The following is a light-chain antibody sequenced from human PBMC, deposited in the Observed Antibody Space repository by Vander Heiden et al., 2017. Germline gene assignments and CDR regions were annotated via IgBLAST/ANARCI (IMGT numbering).Light chain of an antibody. CDR2: WAS. CDR3: QQCYSSPFT. CDR1: QSVLYSSNNKNY. V-gene: IGKV4-1*01. Sequence: DIVMTQSPDSLAVSLGERATINCKSSQSVLYSSNNKNYLAWYQQKPGQPPKLLIYWASTRAPGVPDRFSGSGSGTGSILTISSLQAEDVAVYYCQQCYSSPFTFGPGTKVDIK. J-gene: IGKJ3*01.